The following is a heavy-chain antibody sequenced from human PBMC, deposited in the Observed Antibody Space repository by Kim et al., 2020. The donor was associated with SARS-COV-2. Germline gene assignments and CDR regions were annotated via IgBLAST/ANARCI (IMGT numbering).Heavy chain of an antibody. CDR2: ST. D-gene: IGHD1-1*01. V-gene: IGHV4-31*02. CDR3: AREGDGSTTS. J-gene: IGHJ5*02. Sequence: STSASPSLKSRVTISVDTSKNQFSLKLSSVTAADTAVYYCAREGDGSTTSWGQGTLVTVSS.